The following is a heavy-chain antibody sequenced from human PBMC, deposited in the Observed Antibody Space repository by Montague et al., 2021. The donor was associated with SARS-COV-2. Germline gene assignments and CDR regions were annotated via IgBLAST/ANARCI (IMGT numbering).Heavy chain of an antibody. D-gene: IGHD2-2*01. CDR1: GGTISSDNYY. J-gene: IGHJ5*02. CDR2: VCTSGNT. V-gene: IGHV4-61*02. Sequence: TLSLTCTVSGGTISSDNYYWSWTRQPAGKGLEWIGRVCTSGNTNYNPSLKSRVTMSVDTSKNQFSLKLNSVTAADTAVYYCARDHIVLAPGAVNNWFDPWGQGTLVTVSS. CDR3: ARDHIVLAPGAVNNWFDP.